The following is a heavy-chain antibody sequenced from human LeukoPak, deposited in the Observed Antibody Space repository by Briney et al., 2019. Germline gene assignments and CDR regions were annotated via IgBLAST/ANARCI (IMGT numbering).Heavy chain of an antibody. CDR1: GGSISSGDYY. V-gene: IGHV4-30-4*01. D-gene: IGHD3-22*01. J-gene: IGHJ4*02. CDR2: IYYSGST. CDR3: ASNSPGYYDSSGYFDY. Sequence: SETLSLTCTVSGGSISSGDYYWSWIRQPPGKGLEWIGYIYYSGSTYYNPSLKSRVTISVDTSKNQFSLKLSSVTAADTAVYYCASNSPGYYDSSGYFDYWGQGTLVTVSS.